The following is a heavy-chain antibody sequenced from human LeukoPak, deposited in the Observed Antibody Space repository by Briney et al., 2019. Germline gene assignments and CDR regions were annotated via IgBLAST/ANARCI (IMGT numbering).Heavy chain of an antibody. CDR3: AKFPPGYYDSSGYHLTGY. D-gene: IGHD3-22*01. CDR2: IYYSGST. J-gene: IGHJ4*02. V-gene: IGHV4-59*01. CDR1: GGSISSYY. Sequence: KPSETLSLTCTVSGGSISSYYWSWIRQPPGKGPEWIGYIYYSGSTNYNPSLKSRVTISVDTSKNQFSLKLSSVTAADTAVYYCAKFPPGYYDSSGYHLTGYWGQGTLVTVSS.